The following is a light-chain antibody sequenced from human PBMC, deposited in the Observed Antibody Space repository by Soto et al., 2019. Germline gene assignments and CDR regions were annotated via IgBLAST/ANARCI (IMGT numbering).Light chain of an antibody. V-gene: IGKV3-15*01. J-gene: IGKJ1*01. CDR1: QSLSSN. Sequence: EIVLTQSPATLSLSPGERATLSCRASQSLSSNLAWYQQKPGQAPRLLIYGASTRATGIPARFSGSGSGTEFTLTISSLQSEDFAVYYCQQYNNWPPWTFGQGTKVDIK. CDR2: GAS. CDR3: QQYNNWPPWT.